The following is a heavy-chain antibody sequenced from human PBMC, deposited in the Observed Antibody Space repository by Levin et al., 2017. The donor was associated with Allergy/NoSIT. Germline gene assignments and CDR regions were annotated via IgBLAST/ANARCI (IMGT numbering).Heavy chain of an antibody. CDR1: GFTFSRYA. Sequence: PGGSLRLSCAASGFTFSRYAMTWVRQAPGKRLEWVSDISGSSGRTDYADSVQGRFTISRDNSKNTLYLQMNSLRAEDTAVYYCAKDTHDTACTQHWGQGTLVTVSS. D-gene: IGHD3-9*01. CDR2: ISGSSGRT. V-gene: IGHV3-23*01. CDR3: AKDTHDTACTQH. J-gene: IGHJ1*01.